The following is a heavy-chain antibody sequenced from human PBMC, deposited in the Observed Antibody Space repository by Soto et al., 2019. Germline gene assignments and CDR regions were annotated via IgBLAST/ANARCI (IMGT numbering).Heavy chain of an antibody. D-gene: IGHD6-19*01. J-gene: IGHJ3*02. CDR2: IKSKTDGWTT. V-gene: IGHV3-15*01. CDR1: GFTFSNAW. CDR3: TTVSGWFLDAFDI. Sequence: GGSLRLSCAASGFTFSNAWMSWGRQAPGKGLEWVGRIKSKTDGWTTDYAAPVKGRFTISRDDSKNTLYLQMNSLKTEDTAVYYCTTVSGWFLDAFDIWGQGTMVTVS.